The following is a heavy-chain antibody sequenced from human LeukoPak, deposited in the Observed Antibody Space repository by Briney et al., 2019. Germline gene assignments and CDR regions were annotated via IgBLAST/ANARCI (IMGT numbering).Heavy chain of an antibody. J-gene: IGHJ4*02. Sequence: PSQPLSLTCTVSGNSISSGDNSWSWIRQPAGKGLEWIGRIYTSGSTNYNPSLKSRVTISGDTSKNQCSLRLSSVTAADTAVYYCARASYSYDINGGVPFDDWGQGTLVTVAS. D-gene: IGHD3-22*01. CDR3: ARASYSYDINGGVPFDD. CDR2: IYTSGST. CDR1: GNSISSGDNS. V-gene: IGHV4-61*02.